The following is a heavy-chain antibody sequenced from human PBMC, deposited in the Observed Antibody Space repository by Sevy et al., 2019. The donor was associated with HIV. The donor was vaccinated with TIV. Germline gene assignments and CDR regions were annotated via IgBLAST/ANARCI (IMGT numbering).Heavy chain of an antibody. CDR2: ISSSDSTT. V-gene: IGHV3-48*03. CDR3: VRNGGAYDAGFDP. D-gene: IGHD3-22*01. CDR1: GFTFSNYD. Sequence: GGSLRLSRVASGFTFSNYDMNWVRQAPGKGLEWVSKISSSDSTTYYADSLKGRFTISRDNAKKSLYLQMNNLRAEDTALYYCVRNGGAYDAGFDPWGQGTLVTVSS. J-gene: IGHJ5*02.